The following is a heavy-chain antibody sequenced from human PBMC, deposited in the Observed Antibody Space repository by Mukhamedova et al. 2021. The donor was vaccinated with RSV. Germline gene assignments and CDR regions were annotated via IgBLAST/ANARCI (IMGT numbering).Heavy chain of an antibody. CDR3: ARGAEIVVVVAAPLDY. CDR1: SSYA. V-gene: IGHV3-30*04. D-gene: IGHD2-15*01. J-gene: IGHJ4*01. CDR2: ISYDGSNK. Sequence: SSYAMHWVRQAPGKGLEWVAVISYDGSNKYYADSVKGRFTISRDNSKNTLYLQMNSLRAEDTAVYYCARGAEIVVVVAAPLDYWG.